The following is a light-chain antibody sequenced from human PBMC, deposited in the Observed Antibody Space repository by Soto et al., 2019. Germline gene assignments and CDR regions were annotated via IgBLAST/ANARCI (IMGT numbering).Light chain of an antibody. J-gene: IGKJ1*01. V-gene: IGKV3-20*01. CDR3: QQYGSSPWT. Sequence: ETVLTQTPATVSLSPGDRATLPCRASQSVSSNKLAWYQQKPGQAPRLLIYAASSRATGIPDRFSGSGSGTDFTLTISRLEPEDFAVYYCQQYGSSPWTFGQGTKVDIK. CDR2: AAS. CDR1: QSVSSNK.